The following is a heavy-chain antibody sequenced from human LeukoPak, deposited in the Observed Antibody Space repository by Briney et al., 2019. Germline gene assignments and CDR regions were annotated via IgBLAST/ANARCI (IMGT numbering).Heavy chain of an antibody. CDR2: ISAYNGNT. D-gene: IGHD3-3*01. CDR1: GYTFTSYG. V-gene: IGHV1-18*01. CDR3: ARGITIFGVDSDAFDI. J-gene: IGHJ3*02. Sequence: ASVKVSCKASGYTFTSYGISWVRQAPGQGLEWMGWISAYNGNTNYAQKLQGRVTMTTDTSTSTAYMELRGLRSDDTAVYYCARGITIFGVDSDAFDIWGQGTMVTVSS.